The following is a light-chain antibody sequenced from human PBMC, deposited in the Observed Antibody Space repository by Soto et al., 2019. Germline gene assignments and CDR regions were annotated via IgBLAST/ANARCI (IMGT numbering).Light chain of an antibody. Sequence: EIDMTQSPPTLSVSPGERVTLSCRASQSVNSNLAWYQLKPGQAPRLLIYGASTRATGIAARFSGSGSGTEFTLTITSLQSEDFAVYSCQQYNDWPLTFGGGTKVEI. V-gene: IGKV3-15*01. J-gene: IGKJ4*01. CDR3: QQYNDWPLT. CDR1: QSVNSN. CDR2: GAS.